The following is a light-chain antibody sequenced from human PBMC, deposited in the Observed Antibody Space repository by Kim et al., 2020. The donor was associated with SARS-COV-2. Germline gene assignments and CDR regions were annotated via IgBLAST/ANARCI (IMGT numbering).Light chain of an antibody. CDR3: QQRNSWPIT. J-gene: IGKJ5*01. V-gene: IGKV3-11*01. CDR1: HSVSSY. CDR2: GVS. Sequence: LSPGESAPLSCRASHSVSSYLGWYQQNPGQAPRLLIYGVSNRATGIPARFSGSGSGTDFTLTISSLEPEDFAVYYCQQRNSWPITFGQGTRLEIK.